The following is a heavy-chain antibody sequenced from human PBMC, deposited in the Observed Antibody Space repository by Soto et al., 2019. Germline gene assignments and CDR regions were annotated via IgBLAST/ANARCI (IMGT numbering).Heavy chain of an antibody. CDR1: GYTFTGYY. Sequence: QVQLVQSGAEVKKPGASVKVSCKASGYTFTGYYMHWVRQAPGQGLEWMGGINPNSGGTNYAQKFQRRVTMTRDTSISTAYMELSRLRSDDTAVYYCARDRKLELPYYYYGMDVWGQGTTVTVSS. J-gene: IGHJ6*02. V-gene: IGHV1-2*02. D-gene: IGHD1-7*01. CDR2: INPNSGGT. CDR3: ARDRKLELPYYYYGMDV.